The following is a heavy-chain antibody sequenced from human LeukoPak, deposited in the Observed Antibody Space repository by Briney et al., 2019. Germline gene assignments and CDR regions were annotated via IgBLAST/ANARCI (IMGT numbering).Heavy chain of an antibody. J-gene: IGHJ3*02. CDR3: ARAGHYYDSSGYAFDI. V-gene: IGHV4-38-2*02. Sequence: SETLSLTCTVSGYSISSGYYWGWIRQPPGKGLEWIGSIYRSGSTYYNPSLKSRVTISVDTSKNQFSLKLSSVTAADTAVYYCARAGHYYDSSGYAFDIWGQGTMVTVSS. D-gene: IGHD3-22*01. CDR1: GYSISSGYY. CDR2: IYRSGST.